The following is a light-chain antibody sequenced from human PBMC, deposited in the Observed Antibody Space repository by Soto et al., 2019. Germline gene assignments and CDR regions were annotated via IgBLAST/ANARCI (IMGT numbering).Light chain of an antibody. CDR1: ALPKQY. CDR2: KDS. J-gene: IGLJ2*01. V-gene: IGLV3-25*03. Sequence: SYELTQPPSMSVSPGQTARITCSGDALPKQYAYWYQQRPGQAPVLVIYKDSERPSGIPERFSGSSSGTTVTLTIRGVQAEDEADYYCQSADSSGTSVFGGGTQLTVL. CDR3: QSADSSGTSV.